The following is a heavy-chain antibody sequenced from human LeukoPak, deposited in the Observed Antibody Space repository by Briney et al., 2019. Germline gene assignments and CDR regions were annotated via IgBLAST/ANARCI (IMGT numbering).Heavy chain of an antibody. J-gene: IGHJ4*02. CDR1: GFTFSSYA. Sequence: GGSLRLSCAASGFTFSSYAMSWVRQAPGKGLEWVSAISGSGGSTYYADSVKGRYTISRDNSKNTLYLQMNSLRAEDTAVYYCAKDQVGATEANFDYWGQGTLVTVSS. CDR2: ISGSGGST. D-gene: IGHD1-26*01. CDR3: AKDQVGATEANFDY. V-gene: IGHV3-23*01.